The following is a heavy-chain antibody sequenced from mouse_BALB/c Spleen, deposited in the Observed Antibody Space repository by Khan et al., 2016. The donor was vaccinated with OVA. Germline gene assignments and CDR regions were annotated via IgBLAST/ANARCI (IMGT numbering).Heavy chain of an antibody. Sequence: EVQLQQSGTVLARPGASVKMSCKASGYSFTSYLIPWVKQRPGQGLEWIGAIYPGNSDPTYNQKFKDKAKLTAGTSANTAYMEIRSLTNEDSAVYYCARGGYSSFAYWGQGTLVTVSA. D-gene: IGHD1-3*01. J-gene: IGHJ3*01. CDR3: ARGGYSSFAY. CDR1: GYSFTSYL. CDR2: IYPGNSDP. V-gene: IGHV1-5*01.